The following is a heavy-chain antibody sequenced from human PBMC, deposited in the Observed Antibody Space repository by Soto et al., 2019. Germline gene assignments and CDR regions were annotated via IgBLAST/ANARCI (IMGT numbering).Heavy chain of an antibody. V-gene: IGHV3-30*18. D-gene: IGHD5-18*01. CDR3: AKDSGYSYGWGRYYYGMDV. J-gene: IGHJ6*02. Sequence: PVGSLRLSGAASGFTFSSYGMHWVRQAPGKGLEWVAVISYDGSNKYYADSVKGRFTISRDNSKNTLYLQVKSLRAEDTAVYYCAKDSGYSYGWGRYYYGMDVWGQGTTVTVSS. CDR1: GFTFSSYG. CDR2: ISYDGSNK.